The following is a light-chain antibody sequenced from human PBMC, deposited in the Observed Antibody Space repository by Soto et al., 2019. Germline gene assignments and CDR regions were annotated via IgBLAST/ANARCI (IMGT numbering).Light chain of an antibody. CDR1: QSLNSL. V-gene: IGKV1-27*01. CDR2: AAS. J-gene: IGKJ1*01. CDR3: QKYNSAPRT. Sequence: DIQMTQSPSTLSASVGDRVTITCRASQSLNSLLAWYQQKPGKVPKLLIYAASTLQSGVPSRFSGSGSGTDFTLTISSLQPEDVATYYCQKYNSAPRTFGQGTKVDIK.